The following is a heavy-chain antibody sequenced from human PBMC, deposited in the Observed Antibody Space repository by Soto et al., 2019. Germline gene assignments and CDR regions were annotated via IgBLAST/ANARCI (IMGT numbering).Heavy chain of an antibody. CDR3: ARTASETYPARYFDY. Sequence: LKISCKGSGYSFSTYWIAWVRQMPGKGLEWMGIISPGDSDTRYSPSFLGQVTISADKSISTAYLQWSSLKASDTAIYYCARTASETYPARYFDYWGQGTLVTVSS. CDR2: ISPGDSDT. CDR1: GYSFSTYW. J-gene: IGHJ4*02. D-gene: IGHD3-10*01. V-gene: IGHV5-51*01.